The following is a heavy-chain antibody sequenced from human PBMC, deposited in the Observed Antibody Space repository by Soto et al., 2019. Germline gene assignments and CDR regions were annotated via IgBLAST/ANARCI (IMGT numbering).Heavy chain of an antibody. V-gene: IGHV3-15*07. J-gene: IGHJ3*02. Sequence: GGSLRLSCAASGFTFSNAWMNWVRQAPGKGLEWVGRIKSKTDGGTTDYAAPVKGRFTISRDDSKNTLYLQMNSLKTEDTAVYYCTTHVLLWFGVDAFDIWGQGTMVTVSS. D-gene: IGHD3-10*01. CDR3: TTHVLLWFGVDAFDI. CDR1: GFTFSNAW. CDR2: IKSKTDGGTT.